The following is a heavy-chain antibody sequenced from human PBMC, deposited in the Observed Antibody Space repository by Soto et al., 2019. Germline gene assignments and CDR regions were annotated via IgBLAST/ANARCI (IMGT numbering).Heavy chain of an antibody. J-gene: IGHJ4*02. Sequence: PSETLSLTCTVSGGSISSSSYYWGWIRQPPGKGLEWIGSIYYSGSTYYNPSLKSRVTISVDTSKNQFSLKLSSVTAADTAVYYCASPYGDYEERFDYWGQGTLVTVSS. CDR3: ASPYGDYEERFDY. CDR1: GGSISSSSYY. D-gene: IGHD4-17*01. V-gene: IGHV4-39*01. CDR2: IYYSGST.